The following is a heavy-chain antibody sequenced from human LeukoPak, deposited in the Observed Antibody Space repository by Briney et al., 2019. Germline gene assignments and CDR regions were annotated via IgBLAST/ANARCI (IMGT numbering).Heavy chain of an antibody. CDR1: GYTLTGYY. V-gene: IGHV1-2*02. J-gene: IGHJ4*02. Sequence: ASVKVSCKASGYTLTGYYMHWVRQAPGQGLEWMGWINPNTGGTDYTQKFQGRVTMTRDTSISTAYMELSRLRSDDAAVYYCAVKMGYCSSSRCLTGFDYWGQGTLVTASS. CDR3: AVKMGYCSSSRCLTGFDY. D-gene: IGHD2-2*01. CDR2: INPNTGGT.